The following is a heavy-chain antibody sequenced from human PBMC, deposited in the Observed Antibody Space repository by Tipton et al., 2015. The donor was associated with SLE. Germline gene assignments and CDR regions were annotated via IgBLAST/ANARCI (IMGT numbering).Heavy chain of an antibody. J-gene: IGHJ4*02. CDR2: MYYSGSR. Sequence: TLSLTCIVSSDSISSSTYSWGWIRQPPGKGLEWVGSMYYSGSRHFNPTLTGRVTISPDMSENQLALKLISVTAADTAVYFCASGESMTSLIKVWGQGILVTVTS. CDR1: SDSISSSTYS. CDR3: ASGESMTSLIKV. V-gene: IGHV4-39*06. D-gene: IGHD3-10*01.